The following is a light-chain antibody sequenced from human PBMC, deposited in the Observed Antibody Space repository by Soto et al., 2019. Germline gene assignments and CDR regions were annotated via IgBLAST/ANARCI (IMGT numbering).Light chain of an antibody. CDR2: GNT. CDR3: QSYDDSLSVHYV. V-gene: IGLV1-40*01. Sequence: QSALTQPASVSGVPGQRVTISCTGSSSNIGSTYDVQWYQQLPGTAPKLLIHGNTDRPSGVPDRFSGSKSGTSASLAITGLQADDEADYYCQSYDDSLSVHYVFGTGTKVTVL. J-gene: IGLJ1*01. CDR1: SSNIGSTYD.